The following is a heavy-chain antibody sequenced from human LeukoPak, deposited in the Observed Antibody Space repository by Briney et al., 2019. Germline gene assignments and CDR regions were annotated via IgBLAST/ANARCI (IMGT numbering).Heavy chain of an antibody. CDR2: IKSKTDGGTT. Sequence: GGSLRLSCAASGFTFSNAWMSWVRQAPGKGLEWVGRIKSKTDGGTTDYAAPVKGRFTISRDDSKNTLYLQMNSLKTEDTAVYYCTTDPDVMEWLLWIYWGQGTLVTVSS. J-gene: IGHJ4*02. D-gene: IGHD3-3*01. V-gene: IGHV3-15*01. CDR3: TTDPDVMEWLLWIY. CDR1: GFTFSNAW.